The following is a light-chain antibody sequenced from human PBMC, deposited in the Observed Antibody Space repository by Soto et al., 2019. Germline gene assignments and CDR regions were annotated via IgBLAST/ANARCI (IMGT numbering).Light chain of an antibody. CDR1: NSDIGGYNY. CDR3: SSYTSRSTLGV. V-gene: IGLV2-14*03. J-gene: IGLJ2*01. CDR2: DVS. Sequence: QSVLPQPASVSGSPGQSITISCTGTNSDIGGYNYVSWYQQQPGKAPKLMIYDVSNRPSGVSYRFSGSKSGNPASLTISGLQAEDEADYYCSSYTSRSTLGVFGGGTKLTVL.